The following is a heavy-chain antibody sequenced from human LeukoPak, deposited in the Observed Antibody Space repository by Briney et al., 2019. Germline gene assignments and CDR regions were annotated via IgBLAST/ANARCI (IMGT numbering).Heavy chain of an antibody. CDR3: ARGPFDWLNSNDY. J-gene: IGHJ4*02. D-gene: IGHD3-9*01. CDR1: GFTFSSYW. V-gene: IGHV3-74*01. CDR2: INSDGSST. Sequence: GGCLRLSCAASGFTFSSYWRHWVRQPPGKGLVRVSRINSDGSSTRYADCVKGRVTISRDNARDTLYLQMNSLRAEDTAVYYCARGPFDWLNSNDYWGQGTLFTVSS.